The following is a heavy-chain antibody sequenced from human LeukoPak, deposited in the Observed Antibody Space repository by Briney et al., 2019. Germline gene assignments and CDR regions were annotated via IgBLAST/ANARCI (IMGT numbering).Heavy chain of an antibody. CDR3: ARGQSEYYYYYMDV. CDR2: IYTSGST. J-gene: IGHJ6*03. CDR1: GGSISSGSFY. Sequence: SETLSLTYTVSGGSISSGSFYWSWIRQPAGKGLEWIGHIYTSGSTNYNPSLKSRVTISLDTSKNQFSLKLSSVTAADTAVYYCARGQSEYYYYYMDVWGKGTTVTVSS. V-gene: IGHV4-61*09.